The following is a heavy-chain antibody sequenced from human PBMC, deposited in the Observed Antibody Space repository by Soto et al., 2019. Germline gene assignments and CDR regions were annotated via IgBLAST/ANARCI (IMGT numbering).Heavy chain of an antibody. D-gene: IGHD2-2*01. CDR1: GFSFSASW. CDR3: AKEMSSTSCLTFDY. V-gene: IGHV3-23*01. Sequence: PGWSLRLSCAASGFSFSASWMTWVRQAPGKGLEWVSDITGGGSKTFYADSVKGRFTISRDNSRNTVYLQMNSVRAEDTAVYYCAKEMSSTSCLTFDYWGQGTLVTVSS. CDR2: ITGGGSKT. J-gene: IGHJ4*02.